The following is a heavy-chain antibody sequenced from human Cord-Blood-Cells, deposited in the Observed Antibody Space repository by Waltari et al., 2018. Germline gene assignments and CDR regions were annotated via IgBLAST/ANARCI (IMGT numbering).Heavy chain of an antibody. CDR3: AREDGLGYSGSYYWFDP. CDR1: GYTFTSYA. Sequence: QVQLVQSGAEVTKPGASVKVSCKAYGYTFTSYAMHRVRQAPGQRFEWMRWINAGNGNTKYSQKCKGRVTITRDTSASTAYMELSSLRSEDTAVYYCAREDGLGYSGSYYWFDPWGQGTLVTVSS. CDR2: INAGNGNT. D-gene: IGHD1-26*01. J-gene: IGHJ5*02. V-gene: IGHV1-3*01.